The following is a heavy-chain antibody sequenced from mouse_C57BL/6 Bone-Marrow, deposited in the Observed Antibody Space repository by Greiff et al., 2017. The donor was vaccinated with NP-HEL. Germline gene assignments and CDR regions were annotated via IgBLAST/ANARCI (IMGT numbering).Heavy chain of an antibody. Sequence: QVQLKQPGAELVMPGASVKLSCKASGYTFTSYWMHWVKQRPGQGLEWIGEIDPSDSYTNYNQKFKGKSTLTVDKSSSTAYMQLSSLTSEDSAVYYCARLHYGSSYAMDYWGQGTSVTVSS. CDR2: IDPSDSYT. J-gene: IGHJ4*01. CDR3: ARLHYGSSYAMDY. D-gene: IGHD1-1*01. CDR1: GYTFTSYW. V-gene: IGHV1-69*01.